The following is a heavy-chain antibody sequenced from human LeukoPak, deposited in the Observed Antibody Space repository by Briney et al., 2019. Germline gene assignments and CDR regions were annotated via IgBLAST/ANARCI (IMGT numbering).Heavy chain of an antibody. CDR1: GGSISSYY. V-gene: IGHV4-59*01. J-gene: IGHJ2*01. Sequence: SETLSLTCTVSGGSISSYYWSWIRQPPGKGLEWIGYIYYSGSTNYNPSLKSRVTISVDTSKNQFSLKLSSATAADTAVYYCAREHNWYFDLWGRGTLVTVSS. CDR2: IYYSGST. CDR3: AREHNWYFDL.